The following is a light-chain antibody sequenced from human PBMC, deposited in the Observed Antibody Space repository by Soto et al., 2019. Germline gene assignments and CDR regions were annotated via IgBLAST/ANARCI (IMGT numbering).Light chain of an antibody. CDR3: QQSYSTPVT. V-gene: IGKV1-39*01. CDR1: QSISSC. Sequence: DIQMTQSPSSLSASVGDRVTITCRASQSISSCLNWYQQKPGKAPKLLIYAASSLQSRVPSRFSGSGSGTDFTLTISSLQHEDFAPYYCQQSYSTPVTFGGGTKVEIK. CDR2: AAS. J-gene: IGKJ4*01.